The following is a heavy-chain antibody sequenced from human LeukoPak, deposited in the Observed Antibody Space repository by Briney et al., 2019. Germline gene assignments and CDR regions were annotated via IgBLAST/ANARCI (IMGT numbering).Heavy chain of an antibody. D-gene: IGHD3-16*01. Sequence: GGSLRLSCTASGFTFSSYNMNWVRQGPGKGLEWVSSISCGSSYIYYAVSVQGRFTISRDNAKNSLYLQISSLTAEDTAVYYCARDRQGFMSEWPNWFDPWGQGALVTVSS. CDR2: ISCGSSYI. V-gene: IGHV3-21*01. CDR3: ARDRQGFMSEWPNWFDP. CDR1: GFTFSSYN. J-gene: IGHJ5*02.